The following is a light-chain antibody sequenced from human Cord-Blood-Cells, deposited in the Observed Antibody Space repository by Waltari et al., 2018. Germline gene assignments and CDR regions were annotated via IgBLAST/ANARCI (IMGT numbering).Light chain of an antibody. CDR1: QSVSSY. Sequence: EIVLTQSPATLSLSPGERATRSCRASQSVSSYLAWYQQKPGQAPMLLIYDASNRAAGIAARFSCSGSGTDFTLTISSLEPEDFAVYYCQQRSNWLTFGGGTKVEIK. V-gene: IGKV3-11*01. CDR2: DAS. CDR3: QQRSNWLT. J-gene: IGKJ4*01.